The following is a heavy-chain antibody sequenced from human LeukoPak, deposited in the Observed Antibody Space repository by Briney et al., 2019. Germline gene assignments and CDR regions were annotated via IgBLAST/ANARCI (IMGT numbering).Heavy chain of an antibody. CDR3: AKDGPYSSGWYLDY. V-gene: IGHV3-30*18. CDR2: ISYDGSNK. CDR1: GFTFSSYG. J-gene: IGHJ4*02. Sequence: GGSLRLSCAASGFTFSSYGMHWVRQAPGKGLEWVAVISYDGSNKYYADSVKGRFTISRDNSKNTLYLQMNSLRAEDTAVYYCAKDGPYSSGWYLDYWGQGTLVTVSS. D-gene: IGHD6-19*01.